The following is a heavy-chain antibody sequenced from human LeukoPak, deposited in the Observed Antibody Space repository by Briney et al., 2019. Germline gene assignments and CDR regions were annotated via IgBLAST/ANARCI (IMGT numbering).Heavy chain of an antibody. Sequence: GGSLRLSCAASGFTFTNAYMSWVRQAPGKGLEWVGRVKSKTDGGTTEYAAPVYGRFTISRDDSKSMLYLQMNSLKTEDTAVYYCTTWTSHWGQGTLVTVSS. J-gene: IGHJ4*02. CDR3: TTWTSH. CDR2: VKSKTDGGTT. CDR1: GFTFTNAY. V-gene: IGHV3-15*01. D-gene: IGHD3/OR15-3a*01.